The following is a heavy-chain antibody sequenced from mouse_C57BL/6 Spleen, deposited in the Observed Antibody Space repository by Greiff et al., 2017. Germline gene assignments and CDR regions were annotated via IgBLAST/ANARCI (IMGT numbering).Heavy chain of an antibody. CDR3: ARSDYGSSYFDY. Sequence: VQLQPSGPELVKPGDSVKISCKASGYSFTGYFMNWVMQSHGKSLEWIGRINPYNGDTFYNQKFKGKATLTVDKSSSTAHMELRRLTSEDSAVYYCARSDYGSSYFDYWGQGTTLTVSS. CDR2: INPYNGDT. D-gene: IGHD1-1*01. CDR1: GYSFTGYF. J-gene: IGHJ2*01. V-gene: IGHV1-20*01.